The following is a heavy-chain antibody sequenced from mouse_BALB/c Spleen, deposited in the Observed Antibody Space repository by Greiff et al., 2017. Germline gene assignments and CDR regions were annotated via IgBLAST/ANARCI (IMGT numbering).Heavy chain of an antibody. CDR1: GYTFTDYA. V-gene: IGHV1-67*01. CDR3: ARGTGQRAMDY. Sequence: VMLVESGPELVRPGVSVKISCKGSGYTFTDYAMHWVKQSHAKSLEWIGVISTYYGNTNYNQKFKGKATMTVDKSSSTAYMELARLTSEDSAIYYCARGTGQRAMDYWGQGTSVTVSS. CDR2: ISTYYGNT. J-gene: IGHJ4*01. D-gene: IGHD4-1*01.